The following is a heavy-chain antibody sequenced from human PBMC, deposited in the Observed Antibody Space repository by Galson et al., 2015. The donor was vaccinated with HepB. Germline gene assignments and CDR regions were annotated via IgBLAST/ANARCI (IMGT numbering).Heavy chain of an antibody. J-gene: IGHJ6*02. CDR1: GFTFSSYG. CDR2: IWYDGSNK. D-gene: IGHD6-25*01. CDR3: ARRGIAASRGYYGMDV. Sequence: SLRLSCAASGFTFSSYGMHWVRQAPGKGLEWVAVIWYDGSNKYYADSVKGRFTISRDNSKNTLYLQMNSLRAEDTAVYYCARRGIAASRGYYGMDVWGQGTTVTVSS. V-gene: IGHV3-33*08.